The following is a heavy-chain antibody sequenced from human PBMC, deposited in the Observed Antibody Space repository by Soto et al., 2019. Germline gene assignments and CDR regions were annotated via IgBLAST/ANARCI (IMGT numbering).Heavy chain of an antibody. Sequence: SCGRRWVQQEKKQGLEWMGWISAYNGNTNYAQKLQGRVTMTTDTSTSTAYMELRSLRSDDTAVYYCARAGDSSGYYPDAFDIWGQGTMVTVSS. CDR3: ARAGDSSGYYPDAFDI. CDR1: SCG. CDR2: ISAYNGNT. J-gene: IGHJ3*02. D-gene: IGHD3-22*01. V-gene: IGHV1-18*04.